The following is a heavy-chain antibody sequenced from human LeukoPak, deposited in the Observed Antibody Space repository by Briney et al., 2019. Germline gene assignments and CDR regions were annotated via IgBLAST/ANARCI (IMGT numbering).Heavy chain of an antibody. J-gene: IGHJ4*02. V-gene: IGHV7-4-1*02. CDR2: INTNTGKP. CDR3: AREVEMVVSGGGFFDY. D-gene: IGHD3-16*01. Sequence: ASVKVSCKASGYTFTSYAVNWVRQAPGQGLEWMGWINTNTGKPTYAQGFTGRFVFSLDTSVTTAYMQINSLKAEDTAVYYCAREVEMVVSGGGFFDYWGQGTLVTVSS. CDR1: GYTFTSYA.